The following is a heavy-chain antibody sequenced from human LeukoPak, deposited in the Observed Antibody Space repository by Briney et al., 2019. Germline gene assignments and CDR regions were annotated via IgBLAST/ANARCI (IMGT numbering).Heavy chain of an antibody. Sequence: SETLSLTCAVSDDSFSSHYWTWIRQPPGKGLEWIGYISYIGRTNYNPSLKSRVTISVDTSKNQFSLKLSSVTAAAAAVYYCARVSGAMVGPDIDYWGQGTLVTVSS. CDR1: DDSFSSHY. CDR2: ISYIGRT. V-gene: IGHV4-59*11. CDR3: ARVSGAMVGPDIDY. J-gene: IGHJ4*02. D-gene: IGHD5-18*01.